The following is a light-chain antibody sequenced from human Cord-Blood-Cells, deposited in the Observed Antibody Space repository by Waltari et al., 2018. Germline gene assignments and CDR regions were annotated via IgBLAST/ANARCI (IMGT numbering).Light chain of an antibody. CDR1: QSVSSY. CDR2: DAS. V-gene: IGKV3-11*01. CDR3: QQRSNWPPWT. J-gene: IGKJ1*01. Sequence: EIVLTQSPATLSLSPGERATLSCRASQSVSSYLAWYQQKPGQAPRLLNYDASNRATGIPARFSGRGSGTDFTLTIGSLEPEDFAVYYCQQRSNWPPWTFGQGTKVEIK.